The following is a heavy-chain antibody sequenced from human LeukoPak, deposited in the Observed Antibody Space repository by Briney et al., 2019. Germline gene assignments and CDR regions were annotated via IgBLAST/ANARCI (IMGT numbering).Heavy chain of an antibody. J-gene: IGHJ3*02. CDR3: ATRNIAVAGSRTFDI. Sequence: GGSRRLSCALSGFTFSSFSMNWVRQAPGKGREWVSSISGSGGNLYYADSVRGRFTISRDNSKNTLYLQMDSLRAEDTATYYCATRNIAVAGSRTFDIWGQGTMVTVSS. V-gene: IGHV3-23*01. CDR2: ISGSGGNL. CDR1: GFTFSSFS. D-gene: IGHD6-19*01.